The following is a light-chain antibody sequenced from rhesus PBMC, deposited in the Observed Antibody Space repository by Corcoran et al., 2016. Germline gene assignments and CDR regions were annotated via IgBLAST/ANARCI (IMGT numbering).Light chain of an antibody. CDR3: QQGYAAPFS. Sequence: DIQLTQSPSSLSASVGDRVTITFRPSENVNNHLNWYQQKPGKAPKLLMLKASTLQTGAPSRFSGSGTGKEYTFTISSLQPEDGATYYCQQGYAAPFSFGQGTKVEIK. CDR2: KAS. V-gene: IGKV1-74*01. CDR1: ENVNNH. J-gene: IGKJ2*01.